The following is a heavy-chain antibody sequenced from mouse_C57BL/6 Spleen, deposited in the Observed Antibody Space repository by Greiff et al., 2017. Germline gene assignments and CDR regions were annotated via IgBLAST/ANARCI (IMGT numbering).Heavy chain of an antibody. J-gene: IGHJ2*01. D-gene: IGHD1-1*01. CDR2: INPGSGGT. V-gene: IGHV1-54*01. Sequence: QVQLQQSGAELVRPGTSVKVSCKASGYAFTNYLIEWVKQRPGQGLEWIGVINPGSGGTNYNEKFKGKATLTADKASSTAYMQLSSLTSEDAAVYFCARGLITTVVAPFDYWGQGTTLTVSS. CDR3: ARGLITTVVAPFDY. CDR1: GYAFTNYL.